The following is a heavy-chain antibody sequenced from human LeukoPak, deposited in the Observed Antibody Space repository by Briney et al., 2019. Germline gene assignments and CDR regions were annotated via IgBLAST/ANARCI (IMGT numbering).Heavy chain of an antibody. Sequence: SETLSLTCTVSGGSFSTHYWSWIRQPPGRGLEWIGYIYYTGSTNHNPSLKSRVTISVDTSKNQFSLKLTSVTAADTAVYYCARASCYGSLCYFDFWGQGTLVTVS. CDR2: IYYTGST. V-gene: IGHV4-59*11. CDR3: ARASCYGSLCYFDF. CDR1: GGSFSTHY. J-gene: IGHJ4*02. D-gene: IGHD2-2*01.